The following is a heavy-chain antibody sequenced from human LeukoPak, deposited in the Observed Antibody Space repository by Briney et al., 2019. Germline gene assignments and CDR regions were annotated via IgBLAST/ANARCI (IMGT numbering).Heavy chain of an antibody. Sequence: ASLRVSCKASGGTFRSYGISWVRKAPGQGPYWMGRIFPILGIANYAQKFQGRVTITADKSTSTAYMELSSLRSEDTAVYYCARDSGRWAAAAKRYFQHWGQGTLVTVSS. D-gene: IGHD6-13*01. CDR1: GGTFRSYG. J-gene: IGHJ1*01. V-gene: IGHV1-69*04. CDR3: ARDSGRWAAAAKRYFQH. CDR2: IFPILGIA.